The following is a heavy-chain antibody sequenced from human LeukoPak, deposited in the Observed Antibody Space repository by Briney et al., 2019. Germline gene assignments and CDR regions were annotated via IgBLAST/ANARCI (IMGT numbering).Heavy chain of an antibody. CDR1: AFTFSSYA. V-gene: IGHV3-30*18. Sequence: GGSLRLSCATSAFTFSSYAMYWVRQAPGKGLEWVAGISYDGSKEYYADSVTGRFTISRDNPQNTLYLLMNSLRAEDTAMYYCAKVLRYFMDVWGQGTTVTVSS. J-gene: IGHJ6*02. CDR3: AKVLRYFMDV. CDR2: ISYDGSKE. D-gene: IGHD3-9*01.